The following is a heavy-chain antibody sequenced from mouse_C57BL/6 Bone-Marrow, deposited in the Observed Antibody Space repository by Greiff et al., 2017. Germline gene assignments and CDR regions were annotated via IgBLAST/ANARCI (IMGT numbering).Heavy chain of an antibody. V-gene: IGHV1-63*01. CDR1: GYTFTNYW. J-gene: IGHJ2*01. Sequence: QVHVKQSGAELVRPGTSVKMSCKASGYTFTNYWIGWAKQRPGHGLEWIGDIYPGGGYTNYNEKFKGKATLTADKSSSTAYMQFSSLTSEDSAIYYCARSNWDVDFDYWGQGTTLTVSS. CDR3: ARSNWDVDFDY. CDR2: IYPGGGYT. D-gene: IGHD4-1*02.